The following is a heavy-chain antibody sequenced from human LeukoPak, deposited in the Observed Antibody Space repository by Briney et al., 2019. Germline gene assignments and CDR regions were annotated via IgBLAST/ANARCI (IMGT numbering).Heavy chain of an antibody. CDR1: GVSISGYY. D-gene: IGHD6-19*01. CDR2: IYYTGST. Sequence: RPSETLSLTCTVSGVSISGYYWSWIRQPPGKGLEWIGYIYYTGSTNYNPSLKSRVTISLDTSKNQFSLELSSVTAADTAVYYCARENVAGNIIDYWGQGTLVTVSS. J-gene: IGHJ4*02. CDR3: ARENVAGNIIDY. V-gene: IGHV4-59*01.